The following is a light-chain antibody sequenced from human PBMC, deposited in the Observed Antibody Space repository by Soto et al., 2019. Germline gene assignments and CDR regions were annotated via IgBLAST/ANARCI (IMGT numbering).Light chain of an antibody. Sequence: DIQMTQSPSTLSASVGDRVTITCRASQSITTWLAWYQQKPGKAPKLLIYKATNSQSGVPSRFSGSGSGTEFSLTISSLQPDDFATYYCQRYSDYQYIFGQGTKLEIK. CDR1: QSITTW. CDR3: QRYSDYQYI. V-gene: IGKV1-5*03. J-gene: IGKJ2*01. CDR2: KAT.